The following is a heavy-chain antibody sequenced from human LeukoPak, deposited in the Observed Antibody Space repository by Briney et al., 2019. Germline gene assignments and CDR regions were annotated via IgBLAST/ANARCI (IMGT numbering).Heavy chain of an antibody. Sequence: GGALRLPGCRLGIPFRWFRIDVGRPGPGKGLEWVSYISRSGSDIYYADSVKGRFTISRDNAKNSLYLQMNSLRAEDTAVYYCAREREGALSPIFISGSYWFDPWGQGTLVTVSS. CDR3: AREREGALSPIFISGSYWFDP. CDR1: IPFRWFR. D-gene: IGHD1-26*01. J-gene: IGHJ5*02. V-gene: IGHV3-21*01. CDR2: ISRSGSDI.